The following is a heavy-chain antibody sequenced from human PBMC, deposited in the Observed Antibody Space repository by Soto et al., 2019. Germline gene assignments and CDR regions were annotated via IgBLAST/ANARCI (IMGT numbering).Heavy chain of an antibody. D-gene: IGHD3-22*01. CDR1: GFTFSSYG. CDR2: ISCDGSNK. V-gene: IGHV3-30*18. J-gene: IGHJ4*02. CDR3: AKCPMIVVVIPYYFEY. Sequence: GGSLRFSCAASGFTFSSYGMHWVRQGPGKGLEWVAVISCDGSNKYYADSVKGRFTTPRDNSKNTLYMQMNSLRAEDTAVYYSAKCPMIVVVIPYYFEYWGQGTMVTLSS.